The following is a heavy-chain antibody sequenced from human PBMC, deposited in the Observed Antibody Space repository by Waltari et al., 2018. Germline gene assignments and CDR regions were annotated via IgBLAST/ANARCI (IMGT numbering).Heavy chain of an antibody. D-gene: IGHD2-15*01. CDR3: ATSSPYCSGGSCSPNFDY. CDR1: GGSFSGYY. J-gene: IGHJ4*02. V-gene: IGHV4-34*01. CDR2: INHSGST. Sequence: QVQLQQWGAGLLKPSETLSLTCAVYGGSFSGYYWSWIRHPPGKGLEWIGEINHSGSTNYNPSLKSRVTISVDTSKNQFSLKLSSVTAADTAVYYCATSSPYCSGGSCSPNFDYWGQGTLVTVSS.